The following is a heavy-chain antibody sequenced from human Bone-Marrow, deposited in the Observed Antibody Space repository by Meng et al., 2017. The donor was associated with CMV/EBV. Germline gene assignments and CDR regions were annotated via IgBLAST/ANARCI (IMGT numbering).Heavy chain of an antibody. CDR3: AREAGGIAASPKGGMDV. D-gene: IGHD6-13*01. Sequence: GGSLRLSCAASGFTFSSHWMCWVRQAPGKGLEWVANIKQDGSEKYYMDSVKGRFTISRDNAKNSLYLQMNSLRAEDTAVYYCAREAGGIAASPKGGMDVWGQGTTVTVSS. J-gene: IGHJ6*02. CDR1: GFTFSSHW. V-gene: IGHV3-7*01. CDR2: IKQDGSEK.